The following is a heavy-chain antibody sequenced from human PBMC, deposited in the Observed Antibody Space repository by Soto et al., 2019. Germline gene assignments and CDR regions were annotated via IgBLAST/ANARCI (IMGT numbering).Heavy chain of an antibody. Sequence: ASVKVSCKASGHTFSDSSMHWVRQAPGQGHEWMGWINLNLGNTYCAQKFQGRVTMTWDTSSKTAYMELTRLKSDDTAMYFCARDLGGYDLYGPDSWGQGTLVTVSS. CDR1: GHTFSDSS. V-gene: IGHV1-2*02. CDR2: INLNLGNT. CDR3: ARDLGGYDLYGPDS. D-gene: IGHD5-12*01. J-gene: IGHJ4*02.